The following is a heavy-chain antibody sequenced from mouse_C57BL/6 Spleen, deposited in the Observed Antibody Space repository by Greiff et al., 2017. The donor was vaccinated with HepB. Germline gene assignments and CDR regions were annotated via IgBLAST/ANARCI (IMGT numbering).Heavy chain of an antibody. CDR3: ARDYGSSLHAMDY. J-gene: IGHJ4*01. CDR2: INPNNGGT. D-gene: IGHD1-1*01. V-gene: IGHV1-26*01. CDR1: GYTFTDYY. Sequence: EVQLQQSGPELVKPGASVKISCKASGYTFTDYYMNWVKQSHGKSLEWIGDINPNNGGTSYNQKFKGKATLTVDKSSSTAYMELRSLTSEDSAVYYCARDYGSSLHAMDYWGQGASVTVSS.